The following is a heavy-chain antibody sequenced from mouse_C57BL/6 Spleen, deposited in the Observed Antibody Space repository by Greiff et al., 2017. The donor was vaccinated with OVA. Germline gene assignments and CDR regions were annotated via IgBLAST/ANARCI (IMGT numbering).Heavy chain of an antibody. Sequence: EVKLVESGGGLVKPGGSLKLSCAASGFTFSDYGMHWVRQAPEKGLEWVAYISSGSSTIYYADTVKGRFTISRDNAKNTLFLQMTSLRSEDTAMYYCARHYDYDIYFDYWGQGTTLTVSS. D-gene: IGHD2-4*01. J-gene: IGHJ2*01. CDR2: ISSGSSTI. CDR1: GFTFSDYG. CDR3: ARHYDYDIYFDY. V-gene: IGHV5-17*01.